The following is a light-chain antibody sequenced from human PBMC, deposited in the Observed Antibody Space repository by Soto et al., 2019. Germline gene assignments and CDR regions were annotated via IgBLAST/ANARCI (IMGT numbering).Light chain of an antibody. CDR3: QQADSFPFT. CDR1: QGISRW. CDR2: AAS. V-gene: IGKV1-12*01. Sequence: DIQMTQSPSSVSASVGDSVTITCRASQGISRWLAWYQQKPGKAPNLLIYAASSLHSGVPSRFRGAGSGTEFTLTISSLQPADSATYNCQQADSFPFTFGPGTTVDIK. J-gene: IGKJ3*01.